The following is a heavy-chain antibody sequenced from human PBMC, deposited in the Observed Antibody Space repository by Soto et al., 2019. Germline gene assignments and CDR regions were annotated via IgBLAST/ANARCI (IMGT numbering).Heavy chain of an antibody. V-gene: IGHV1-18*01. J-gene: IGHJ4*02. D-gene: IGHD3-9*01. CDR1: GYTFTSYG. CDR3: ARDASASLVLRYLDWLSPFDY. Sequence: ASVKVSCKASGYTFTSYGISWVRQAPGQGLEWMGWISAYNGNTNYAQKLQGRVTMTTDTSTSTAYMELRSLRSDDTAVYYCARDASASLVLRYLDWLSPFDYWGQGTLVTVSS. CDR2: ISAYNGNT.